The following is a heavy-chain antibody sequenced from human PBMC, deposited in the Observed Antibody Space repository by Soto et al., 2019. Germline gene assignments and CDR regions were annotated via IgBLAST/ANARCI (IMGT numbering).Heavy chain of an antibody. CDR1: GYTFTSYD. CDR3: ASTGCSSTSCRNLYYYYGMDV. D-gene: IGHD2-2*01. CDR2: MNPNSGNT. Sequence: ASVKVSCKASGYTFTSYDINWVRQATGQGLEWMGWMNPNSGNTGYAQKFQGRVTMTRNASTSTAYMELSSLRSEDTAVYYCASTGCSSTSCRNLYYYYGMDVWGQGTMVTVSS. J-gene: IGHJ6*02. V-gene: IGHV1-8*01.